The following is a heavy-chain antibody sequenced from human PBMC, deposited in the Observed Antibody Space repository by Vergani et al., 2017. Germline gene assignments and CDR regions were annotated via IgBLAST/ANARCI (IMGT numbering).Heavy chain of an antibody. D-gene: IGHD3-16*01. Sequence: QVQLVESGGGEVQPGRSLRLSCSAAGFPFSDYGVHWVRQAPGKGLEWVSVISYDGNKKNYADSVKGRFTISRDNSKNTLYLEMNALRAEDTAVYYCAKDIRMSVAAFDIWGQGTMVTVSS. CDR3: AKDIRMSVAAFDI. CDR1: GFPFSDYG. CDR2: ISYDGNKK. J-gene: IGHJ3*02. V-gene: IGHV3-30*18.